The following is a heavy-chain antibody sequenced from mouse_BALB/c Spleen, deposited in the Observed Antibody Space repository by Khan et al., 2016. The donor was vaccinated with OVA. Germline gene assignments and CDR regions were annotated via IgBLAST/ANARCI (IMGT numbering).Heavy chain of an antibody. CDR1: GYTFTNYG. V-gene: IGHV9-3-1*01. D-gene: IGHD1-1*01. J-gene: IGHJ4*01. CDR3: ARGSSRAMDY. CDR2: IYTYTGEP. Sequence: QIQLVQSGPELKKPGETVKISCKASGYTFTNYGMNWVKQAPGKGLKWMGWIYTYTGEPTYADDFKGRFAFSLESSASTAYLQINNLTNEDTATDFWARGSSRAMDYWGQGTSVTVSS.